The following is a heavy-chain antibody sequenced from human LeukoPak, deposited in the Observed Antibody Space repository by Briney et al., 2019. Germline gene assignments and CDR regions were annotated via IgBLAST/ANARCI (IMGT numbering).Heavy chain of an antibody. CDR2: ISYDGSNK. J-gene: IGHJ4*02. V-gene: IGHV3-30-3*01. CDR3: ARDQGVHDYSLGSFDY. CDR1: GFTFSSYA. Sequence: GRSLRLSCAASGFTFSSYAMHWVCQAPGKGLEWVAVISYDGSNKYYADSVKGRFTISRDNSKNTLYLQMNSLRAEDTAVYYCARDQGVHDYSLGSFDYWGQGTLVTVSS. D-gene: IGHD4-11*01.